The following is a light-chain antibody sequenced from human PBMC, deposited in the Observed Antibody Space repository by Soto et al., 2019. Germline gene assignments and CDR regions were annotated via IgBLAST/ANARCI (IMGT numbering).Light chain of an antibody. Sequence: DIVMTQSPDSLAVSLGERATINCKSSQSVLYSSNNKNYLAWYQQKPGQPPKLLIYWASTRESGVPDRFSGSGSCTDITLTISSLQAEDVAVYYCQQYYSTPRTCGQGTKVEIK. V-gene: IGKV4-1*01. CDR3: QQYYSTPRT. CDR2: WAS. J-gene: IGKJ1*01. CDR1: QSVLYSSNNKNY.